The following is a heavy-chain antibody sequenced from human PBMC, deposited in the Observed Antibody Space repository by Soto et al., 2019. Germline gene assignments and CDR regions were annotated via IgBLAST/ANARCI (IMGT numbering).Heavy chain of an antibody. V-gene: IGHV1-3*01. CDR3: AKESSHIVARTLAF. CDR2: INAANGHT. CDR1: GYSLPTHT. J-gene: IGHJ4*02. Sequence: GASVKVSCKASGYSLPTHTIHWVRQAPGHRLEWMGWINAANGHTKYSQKLQNRVTISSDTSASTVYMKLTGPTSDDTAIYYCAKESSHIVARTLAFRGQGTLVPGSS. D-gene: IGHD5-12*01.